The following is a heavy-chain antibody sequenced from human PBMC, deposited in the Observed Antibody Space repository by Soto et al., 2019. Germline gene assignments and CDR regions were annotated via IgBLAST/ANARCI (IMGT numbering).Heavy chain of an antibody. J-gene: IGHJ3*02. CDR2: IWLDGSNE. CDR1: GFSFSNYG. D-gene: IGHD4-17*01. Sequence: QAQLVESGGGVVQPGRSLRLSCAASGFSFSNYGMHWVRQAPGKGLEWVALIWLDGSNENYAGFVKGRVTISRDNFKNTIYLQMNSLRAEDTAVYYCARPRTTVVTPLHAFDIWGQGTMVTVSS. CDR3: ARPRTTVVTPLHAFDI. V-gene: IGHV3-33*01.